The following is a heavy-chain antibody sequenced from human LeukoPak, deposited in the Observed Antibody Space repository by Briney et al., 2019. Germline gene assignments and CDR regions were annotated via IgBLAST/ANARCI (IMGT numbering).Heavy chain of an antibody. J-gene: IGHJ6*03. Sequence: SETLSLTCTVSGGSISSGSYYWSWIRQPAGKGLEWIGRIYTSGSTNYNPSLKSQVTISVDTSKNQFSLKLSSVTAADTAVYYCARGFYYYYMDVWGKGTTVTVSS. CDR3: ARGFYYYYMDV. V-gene: IGHV4-61*02. CDR2: IYTSGST. CDR1: GGSISSGSYY.